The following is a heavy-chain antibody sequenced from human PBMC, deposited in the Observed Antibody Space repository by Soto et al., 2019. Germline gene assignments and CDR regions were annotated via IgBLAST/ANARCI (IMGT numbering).Heavy chain of an antibody. CDR3: ASANIVATIHAVVGDYYGMAV. CDR1: GYTFTSYG. CDR2: ISAYNGNT. Sequence: QVQLVQSGAEVKKPGASVKVSCKASGYTFTSYGISWVRQAPGQGLEWMGWISAYNGNTNYAQKLQGRVTMTTDTSTSTAYMELRSLRSDDTAVYYCASANIVATIHAVVGDYYGMAVWGQGTTVTVSS. D-gene: IGHD5-12*01. J-gene: IGHJ6*02. V-gene: IGHV1-18*04.